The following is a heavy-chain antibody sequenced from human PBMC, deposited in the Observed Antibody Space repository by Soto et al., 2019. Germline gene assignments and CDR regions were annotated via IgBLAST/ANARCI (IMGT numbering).Heavy chain of an antibody. Sequence: QVQLVQSGAEGKKPGSSVKVSCKASGGTFSSYAISWVRQAPGQGLEWMGGIIPIFGTANYAQKFQGRVTITADESTSTAYMELSSLRSEDTAVYYCARKYCSSTSCPPWYYGMDVWGQGTTVTVSS. V-gene: IGHV1-69*01. CDR3: ARKYCSSTSCPPWYYGMDV. D-gene: IGHD2-2*01. J-gene: IGHJ6*02. CDR1: GGTFSSYA. CDR2: IIPIFGTA.